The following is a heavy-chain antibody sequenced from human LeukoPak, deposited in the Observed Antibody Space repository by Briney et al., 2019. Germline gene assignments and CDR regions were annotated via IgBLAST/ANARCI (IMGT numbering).Heavy chain of an antibody. D-gene: IGHD2-8*01. CDR3: ARVKSLSIGTNGRFDP. CDR1: GYTFSIYG. CDR2: ISGDNGDP. Sequence: ASVKVSCKASGYTFSIYGISWARQAPGQGLEWKGWISGDNGDPKYAQKFQDRLTMTTDTSSNTAYMELRSLRSDDTAVYFCARVKSLSIGTNGRFDPWGQGTLVTVSS. V-gene: IGHV1-18*01. J-gene: IGHJ5*02.